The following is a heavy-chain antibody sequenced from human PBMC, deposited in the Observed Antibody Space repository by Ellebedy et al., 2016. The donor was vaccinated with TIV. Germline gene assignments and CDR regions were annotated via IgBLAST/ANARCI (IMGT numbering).Heavy chain of an antibody. CDR3: ARGMYYYDSSGNFDY. J-gene: IGHJ4*02. V-gene: IGHV3-30*04. D-gene: IGHD3-22*01. CDR1: GFSFDIYS. CDR2: ISYDGSNK. Sequence: GESLKISCEASGFSFDIYSMHWVRQAPGKGLEWVAVISYDGSNKYYADSVKGRFTISRDNSKNTLYLQLHSLRAEDTAVYYCARGMYYYDSSGNFDYWGQGALVTVSS.